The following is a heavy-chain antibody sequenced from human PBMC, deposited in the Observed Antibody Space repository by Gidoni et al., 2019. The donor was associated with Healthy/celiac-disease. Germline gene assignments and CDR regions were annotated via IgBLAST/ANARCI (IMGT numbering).Heavy chain of an antibody. CDR1: GFTFSSYD. Sequence: EVQLVESGGGLVQPGGSLRLSCAASGFTFSSYDMHWVRQATGKGLEWVSAIGTAGDTYYPGSVKGRFTISRENAKNSLYLQMNSLRAGDTAVYYCARAPPPVGRGAFDIWGQGTMVTVSS. J-gene: IGHJ3*02. V-gene: IGHV3-13*01. CDR3: ARAPPPVGRGAFDI. CDR2: IGTAGDT.